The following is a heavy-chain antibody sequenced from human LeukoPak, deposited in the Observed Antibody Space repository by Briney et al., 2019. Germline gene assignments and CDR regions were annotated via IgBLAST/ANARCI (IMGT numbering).Heavy chain of an antibody. Sequence: PSQTLSLTCTVSGGSISSGDYYWSWIRQPPGKGLEWIGYIYYSGSTYYNPSLKSRVTISVDTSKNQFSLKLSSVTAADTAVYYCAREAGGGSDTAMPYYFDYWGQGTLVTVSS. D-gene: IGHD5-18*01. V-gene: IGHV4-30-4*08. CDR2: IYYSGST. J-gene: IGHJ4*02. CDR1: GGSISSGDYY. CDR3: AREAGGGSDTAMPYYFDY.